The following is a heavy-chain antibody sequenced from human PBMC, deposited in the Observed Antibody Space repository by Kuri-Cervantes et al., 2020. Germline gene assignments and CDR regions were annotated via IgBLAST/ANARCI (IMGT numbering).Heavy chain of an antibody. J-gene: IGHJ6*02. CDR1: GGSISSSSYY. CDR2: IYYSGST. CDR3: ASMVRGVTRMDV. D-gene: IGHD3-10*01. Sequence: ESLKISCTVSGGSISSSSYYWGWIRQPPGKGLEWIGSIYYSGSTYYNPSLKSRVTISVDTSKNQFSLKLSSVTAADTAVYYCASMVRGVTRMDVWGQGTTVTVSS. V-gene: IGHV4-39*01.